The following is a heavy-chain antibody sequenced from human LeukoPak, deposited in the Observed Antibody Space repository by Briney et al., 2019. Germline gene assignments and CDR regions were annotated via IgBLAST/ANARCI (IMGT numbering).Heavy chain of an antibody. V-gene: IGHV3-33*06. CDR1: GFTFSTYG. CDR2: IWYGGSNT. CDR3: AKDVVVVAATPKGFDY. J-gene: IGHJ4*02. Sequence: GGSLRLSCAASGFTFSTYGMHWVRQAPGKGLEWVAVIWYGGSNTYYADSVKGRFTISRDNSKNTLYLQMNSLRAEDTAAYYCAKDVVVVAATPKGFDYWGQGTLVTVSS. D-gene: IGHD2-15*01.